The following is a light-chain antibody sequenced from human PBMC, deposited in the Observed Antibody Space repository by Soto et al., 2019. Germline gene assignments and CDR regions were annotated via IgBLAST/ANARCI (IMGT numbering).Light chain of an antibody. J-gene: IGKJ1*01. CDR1: QAVNTR. V-gene: IGKV3-11*01. Sequence: EIVLTQSPSTLSSFPGDRVTLSCGASQAVNTRLAWYQHKPGQAPRLLIYLTSNRAAGIPARFSGSGYETDFNLTISDVEPEDFAVYYCHQRQSWPRTFGQGTKVDIK. CDR3: HQRQSWPRT. CDR2: LTS.